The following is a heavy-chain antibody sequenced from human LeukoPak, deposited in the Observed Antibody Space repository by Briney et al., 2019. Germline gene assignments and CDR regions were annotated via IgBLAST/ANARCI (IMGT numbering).Heavy chain of an antibody. V-gene: IGHV1-8*01. CDR3: ARGHYYYYGMDV. CDR2: MNPNSGNT. CDR1: GYTFTSYD. J-gene: IGHJ6*02. Sequence: ASVKVSCKASGYTFTSYDINWVRQATGQGLEWMGWMNPNSGNTGYAQKFQGRVTMTRNTSISTAYMELSSLRSEDTAVYYCARGHYYYYGMDVWGQGATVTVSS.